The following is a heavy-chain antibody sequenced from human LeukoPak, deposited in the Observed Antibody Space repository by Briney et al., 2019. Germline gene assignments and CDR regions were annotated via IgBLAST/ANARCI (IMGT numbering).Heavy chain of an antibody. J-gene: IGHJ4*02. CDR1: GFTFSSSW. CDR2: INSDGSNI. V-gene: IGHV3-74*03. CDR3: ARGSPLGGN. Sequence: GGSLRLSCAASGFTFSSSWMHWVRQAPGKGLEWVSHINSDGSNIKYADSVKGRFTISRDNAKNTLSLQMNSLRAEDTAVYYCARGSPLGGNWGQGTLVTVSS.